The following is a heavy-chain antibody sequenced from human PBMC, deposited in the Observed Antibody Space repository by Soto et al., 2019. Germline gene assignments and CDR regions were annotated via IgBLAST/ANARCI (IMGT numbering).Heavy chain of an antibody. CDR1: GGTFNTYA. J-gene: IGHJ4*02. CDR2: ISPMFGAA. CDR3: AREVQVHTPAFVY. Sequence: QVQLVQSGAEMKQPGSSVKVSCQSSGGTFNTYAMNWVRQAPGQGPEWMGDISPMFGAANYAPKFQGGVTITADESTGTSYMQLSSLTSEDTALYFCAREVQVHTPAFVYWGQGTLVTVSS. V-gene: IGHV1-69*19. D-gene: IGHD3-10*01.